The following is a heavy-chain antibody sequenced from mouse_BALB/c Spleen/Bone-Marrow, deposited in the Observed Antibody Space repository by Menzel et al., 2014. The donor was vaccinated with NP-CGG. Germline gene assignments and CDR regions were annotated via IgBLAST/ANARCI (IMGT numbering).Heavy chain of an antibody. CDR3: ARQLAYAMDY. Sequence: EVNVVESGGGLVQPRGSLKLSCATSGFTFSDYYMYWVRQTPEKRLEWVAHITKGGGSTYYPDIVKGRFTSSRDNAKNTLYLQMSRLKSEDTAMYYCARQLAYAMDYWGQGTSVTVSS. J-gene: IGHJ4*01. CDR1: GFTFSDYY. CDR2: ITKGGGST. D-gene: IGHD4-1*01. V-gene: IGHV5-12*02.